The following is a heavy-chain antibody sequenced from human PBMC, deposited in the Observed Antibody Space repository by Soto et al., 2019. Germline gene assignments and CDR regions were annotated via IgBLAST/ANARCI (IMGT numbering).Heavy chain of an antibody. V-gene: IGHV1-69*01. J-gene: IGHJ6*02. D-gene: IGHD3-10*01. CDR3: ARDSMVRGVIIGNYYYYYGMDV. CDR1: GGTFSSYA. Sequence: QVQLVQSGAEVKKPGSSVKVSCKASGGTFSSYAISWVRQAPGQGLEWMGGIIPIFGTANYAQKFQGRVTITADESTSTAHMELSSLRSEDTAVYYCARDSMVRGVIIGNYYYYYGMDVWGQGTTVTVSS. CDR2: IIPIFGTA.